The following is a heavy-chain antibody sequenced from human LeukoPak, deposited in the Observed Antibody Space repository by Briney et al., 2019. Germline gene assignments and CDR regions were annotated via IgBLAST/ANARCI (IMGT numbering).Heavy chain of an antibody. CDR1: GFTFDDYA. J-gene: IGHJ4*02. CDR2: ISWNSGSI. D-gene: IGHD2-2*01. CDR3: AKSLSRYCSSTSCFGGFDY. V-gene: IGHV3-9*03. Sequence: PGRSLRLSCAASGFTFDDYAMHWVRQAPGKGLEWVSGISWNSGSIGHADSVKGRFTISRDNAKNSLYLQMNSLRAEDMALYYCAKSLSRYCSSTSCFGGFDYWGQGTLVTVSS.